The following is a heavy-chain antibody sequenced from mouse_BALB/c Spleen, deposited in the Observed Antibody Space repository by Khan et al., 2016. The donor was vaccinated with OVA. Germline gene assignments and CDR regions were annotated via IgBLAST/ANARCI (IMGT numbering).Heavy chain of an antibody. Sequence: EVQLQESGPGLVKPSQSLSLTCTVTGYSITSGYGWNWIRQFPGNKLEWMGNISYSGSTKYNPSLKSRIPITRDTSKNPFFLQLNSVTTEDTATYYCARTARIKYWGQGTTLTVSS. V-gene: IGHV3-2*02. CDR2: ISYSGST. CDR3: ARTARIKY. J-gene: IGHJ2*01. D-gene: IGHD1-2*01. CDR1: GYSITSGYG.